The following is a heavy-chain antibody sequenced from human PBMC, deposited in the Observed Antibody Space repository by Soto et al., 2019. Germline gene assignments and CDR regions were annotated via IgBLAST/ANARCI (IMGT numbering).Heavy chain of an antibody. Sequence: VRLSCAASGFTFSSYSMNWVRQAPGKGLEWVSSISSSSSYIYYADSVKGRFTISRDNAKNSLYLQMNSLRAEDTAVYYCARDTHISEAGHYYCYVMDVWGRGTTVTGS. CDR2: ISSSSSYI. V-gene: IGHV3-21*01. D-gene: IGHD6-13*01. CDR1: GFTFSSYS. J-gene: IGHJ6*02. CDR3: ARDTHISEAGHYYCYVMDV.